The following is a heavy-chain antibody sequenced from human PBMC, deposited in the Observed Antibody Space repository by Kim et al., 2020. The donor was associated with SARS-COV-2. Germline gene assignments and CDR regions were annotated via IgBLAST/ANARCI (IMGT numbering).Heavy chain of an antibody. V-gene: IGHV4-34*01. CDR1: GGSFSGYY. CDR3: ARGRVVGTTRGDAFDI. J-gene: IGHJ3*02. Sequence: SETLSLTCAVYGGSFSGYYWSWIRQPPGKGLEWIGEINHSGSTNYNPSLKSRVTISVDTSKNQFSLKLSSVTAADTAVYYCARGRVVGTTRGDAFDIWGQGTMVTVSS. CDR2: INHSGST. D-gene: IGHD1-26*01.